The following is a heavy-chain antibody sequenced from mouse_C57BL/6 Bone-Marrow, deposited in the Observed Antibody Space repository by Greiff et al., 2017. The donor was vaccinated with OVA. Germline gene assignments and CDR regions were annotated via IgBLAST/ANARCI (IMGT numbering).Heavy chain of an antibody. D-gene: IGHD2-5*01. CDR2: ISYDGSN. Sequence: VQLQQSGPGLVKPSQSLSLTCSVTGYSITSGYYWNWIRQFPGNKLEWMGYISYDGSNNYNPSLKNRISITRDTSKNQFFLKLNSVTTEDTATYYCARAGNYSNYYAMDYWGQGTSVTVSS. J-gene: IGHJ4*01. CDR1: GYSITSGYY. CDR3: ARAGNYSNYYAMDY. V-gene: IGHV3-6*01.